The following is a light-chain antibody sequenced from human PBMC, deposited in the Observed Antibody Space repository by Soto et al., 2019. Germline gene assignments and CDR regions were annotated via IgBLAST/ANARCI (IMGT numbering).Light chain of an antibody. CDR1: QSVFSS. V-gene: IGKV3-15*01. Sequence: EIVMTQSPATLSVSPGERVTLSCRASQSVFSSLAWYQQKPGQAPRLLIYGAATRATGIPARFSGSGSGTDYTRTISSLQSEDCAVYYCQQYHTWPAFGRGTRGEIK. CDR3: QQYHTWPA. CDR2: GAA. J-gene: IGKJ4*02.